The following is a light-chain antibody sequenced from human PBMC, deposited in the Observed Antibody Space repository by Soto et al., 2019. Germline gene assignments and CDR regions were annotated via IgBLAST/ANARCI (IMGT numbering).Light chain of an antibody. J-gene: IGKJ5*01. CDR3: QQYNIYAT. CDR1: QHICNL. Sequence: DIQLTHSPSTLSAAVGSSFTITCRASQHICNLLAWYKQNPGKAPKPLIYDGSTLKTGVPSRFSGSGSGSEFNFTITGLQPDDFANYFCQQYNIYATFGQATRLEIK. CDR2: DGS. V-gene: IGKV1-5*01.